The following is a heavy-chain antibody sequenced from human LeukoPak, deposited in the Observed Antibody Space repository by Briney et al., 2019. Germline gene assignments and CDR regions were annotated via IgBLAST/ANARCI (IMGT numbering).Heavy chain of an antibody. J-gene: IGHJ4*02. Sequence: ASVKVSCKASGYTFTGYYMHWVRQAPGQGLEWMGWINPNSGDTHYARKFQGRVTMTRDTSINTAYMGLSRLRSDDTAVYYCARDQAFVYCSGGTCYDDYWGQGSLVTVSS. CDR3: ARDQAFVYCSGGTCYDDY. D-gene: IGHD2-15*01. CDR2: INPNSGDT. CDR1: GYTFTGYY. V-gene: IGHV1-2*02.